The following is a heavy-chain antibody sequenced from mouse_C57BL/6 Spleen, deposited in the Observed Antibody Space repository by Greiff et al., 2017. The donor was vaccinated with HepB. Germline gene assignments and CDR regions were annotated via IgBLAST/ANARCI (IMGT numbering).Heavy chain of an antibody. CDR3: ARLDYYYGSSRGYFDV. D-gene: IGHD1-1*01. V-gene: IGHV1-26*01. CDR2: INPNNGGT. J-gene: IGHJ1*03. Sequence: EVQLQQSGPELVKPGASVKISCKASGYTFTDYYMNWVKQSHGKSLEWIGDINPNNGGTSYNQKFKGKATLTVDKSSSTAYMELRSLTSEDSAVYYCARLDYYYGSSRGYFDVWGTGTTVTVSS. CDR1: GYTFTDYY.